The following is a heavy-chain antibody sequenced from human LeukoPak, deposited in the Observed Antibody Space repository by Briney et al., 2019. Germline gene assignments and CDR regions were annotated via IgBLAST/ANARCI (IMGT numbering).Heavy chain of an antibody. Sequence: GGSLRLSCAVSGFSFTNVWMNWVRQAPGKGLEWVSAISGSGGSTYYADSVKGRFTISRDNSKNTLYLQMNSLRAEDTAVYYCANPDYDHWGQGTLVTVSS. CDR1: GFSFTNVW. CDR2: ISGSGGST. J-gene: IGHJ4*02. D-gene: IGHD4-17*01. CDR3: ANPDYDH. V-gene: IGHV3-23*01.